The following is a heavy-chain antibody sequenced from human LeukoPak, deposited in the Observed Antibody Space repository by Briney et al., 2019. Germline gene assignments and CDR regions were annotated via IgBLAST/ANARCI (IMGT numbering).Heavy chain of an antibody. CDR3: GTIKRGTIYGYFDF. Sequence: KPSETLSLTCTVSGGSMNSHYWSWIRQPPGKGLEWIGYILDTVTTKDNHALKSRFTLSAHTSKNQFYVRLTSVTAADTAVYYCGTIKRGTIYGYFDFWGQGILDSVS. J-gene: IGHJ4*02. CDR2: ILDTVTT. CDR1: GGSMNSHY. V-gene: IGHV4-59*11. D-gene: IGHD5-18*01.